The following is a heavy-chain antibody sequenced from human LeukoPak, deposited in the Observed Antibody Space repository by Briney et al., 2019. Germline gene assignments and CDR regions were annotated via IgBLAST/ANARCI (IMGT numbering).Heavy chain of an antibody. J-gene: IGHJ4*02. V-gene: IGHV3-66*02. CDR2: IYSGGST. CDR3: ARLEWLLYFYFDY. D-gene: IGHD3-3*01. CDR1: GFTVSSNY. Sequence: GGSLRLSCAASGFTVSSNYMSWVRQAPGKGLEWVSVIYSGGSTYYADSVKGRFTISRDNSKNTLYLQMNSLRAEDTAVYYCARLEWLLYFYFDYWGQGTLVTLSS.